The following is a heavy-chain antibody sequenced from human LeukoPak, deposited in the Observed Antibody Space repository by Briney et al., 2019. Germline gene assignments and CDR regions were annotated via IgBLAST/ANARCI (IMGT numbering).Heavy chain of an antibody. CDR3: ARGISSGWYGAFDI. CDR1: GGSISSYY. D-gene: IGHD6-19*01. V-gene: IGHV4-4*07. CDR2: IYTSGST. J-gene: IGHJ3*02. Sequence: SETLSLTCTVSGGSISSYYWSWIRQPAGKGLEWIGRIYTSGSTNYNPSLKSRVTMSVDTSKNQFSLKLSSVTAADTAVYYCARGISSGWYGAFDIWGQGTMVTVSS.